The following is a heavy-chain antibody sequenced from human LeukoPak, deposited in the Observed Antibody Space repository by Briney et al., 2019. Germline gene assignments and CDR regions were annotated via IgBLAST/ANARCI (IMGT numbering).Heavy chain of an antibody. D-gene: IGHD3-22*01. J-gene: IGHJ4*02. CDR1: GGSISSGGYY. CDR3: ARGLRYYYDSSGYTMEYYFDY. CDR2: IYYSGST. V-gene: IGHV4-31*03. Sequence: SETLSLTCTVSGGSISSGGYYWSWIRQHPGKGLEWIGYIYYSGSTYYNPSLKSRVTISVDTSKNQFSLKLSSVTAADTAVYYCARGLRYYYDSSGYTMEYYFDYWGQGTLVTVSS.